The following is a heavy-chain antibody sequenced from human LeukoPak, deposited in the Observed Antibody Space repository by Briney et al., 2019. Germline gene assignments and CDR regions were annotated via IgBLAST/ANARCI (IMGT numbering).Heavy chain of an antibody. J-gene: IGHJ4*02. D-gene: IGHD6-19*01. Sequence: SETLSLTCSVSGGSINTTYWSWIRQPPGKGLEWIGNVHYSGNTNYNSSLKSRVTISVDTSKNQFSLKLRFVTAADTAVYYCARDGAAVVGTGVDYWGQGTLVTVSS. V-gene: IGHV4-59*01. CDR2: VHYSGNT. CDR3: ARDGAAVVGTGVDY. CDR1: GGSINTTY.